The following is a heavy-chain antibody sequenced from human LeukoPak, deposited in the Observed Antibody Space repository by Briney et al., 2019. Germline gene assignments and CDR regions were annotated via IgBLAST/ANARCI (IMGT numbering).Heavy chain of an antibody. D-gene: IGHD5-12*01. Sequence: PGGSLRLSCSASGFAFSGRDMAWVRQAPGKGLEWVSYISSNGKTILHADSVKGRITIHRDNAKKSLYVQLGGLKVEDSAFYYCVRASYTGFDLHFDQWGQGTLVTVSS. CDR1: GFAFSGRD. CDR3: VRASYTGFDLHFDQ. J-gene: IGHJ4*02. V-gene: IGHV3-48*03. CDR2: ISSNGKTI.